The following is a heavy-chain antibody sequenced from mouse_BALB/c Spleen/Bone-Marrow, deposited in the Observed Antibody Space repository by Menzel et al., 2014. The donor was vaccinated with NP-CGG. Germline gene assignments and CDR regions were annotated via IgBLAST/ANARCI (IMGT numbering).Heavy chain of an antibody. CDR2: INPYNDGT. CDR1: GYTFSSYG. V-gene: IGHV1-14*01. D-gene: IGHD2-3*01. CDR3: ARSGWLLRGYYALDY. Sequence: LVESGPELVKPGASVKMSCKASGYTFSSYGMNWVKQKPGQGLEWIGYINPYNDGTKLNEKFEDKATLTSDKSSSTAYMELTSLTSGDSAVYYCARSGWLLRGYYALDYWGPGTSVTVSS. J-gene: IGHJ4*01.